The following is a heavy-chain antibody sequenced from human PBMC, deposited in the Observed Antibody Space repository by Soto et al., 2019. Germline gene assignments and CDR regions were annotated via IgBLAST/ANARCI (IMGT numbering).Heavy chain of an antibody. CDR3: AKERGRNRNFAMDV. CDR2: ISYDGSFV. D-gene: IGHD1-1*01. V-gene: IGHV3-30*18. Sequence: LRLSCVVSGLTFSDYGFHWVRQAPGKGLDWVAAISYDGSFVYYADSVWGRFTISRDNSRNTLDLQMNTLRHEDTAVYYCAKERGRNRNFAMDVWGQGTSVTVSS. J-gene: IGHJ6*02. CDR1: GLTFSDYG.